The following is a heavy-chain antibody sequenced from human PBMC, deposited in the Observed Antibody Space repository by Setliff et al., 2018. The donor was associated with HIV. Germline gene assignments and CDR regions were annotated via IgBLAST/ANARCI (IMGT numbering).Heavy chain of an antibody. CDR3: AKDQQGIVGSTTDYYYYMDV. D-gene: IGHD1-26*01. J-gene: IGHJ6*03. CDR1: GYTLTEVS. CDR2: IIPIFGTA. V-gene: IGHV1-69*13. Sequence: SVKVSCKISGYTLTEVSMHWVRQAPGKGVEWMGEIIPIFGTANYAQKFQGRVTITADESTSTAYMELSSLRSEDTAMYYCAKDQQGIVGSTTDYYYYMDVWGKGTTVTVSS.